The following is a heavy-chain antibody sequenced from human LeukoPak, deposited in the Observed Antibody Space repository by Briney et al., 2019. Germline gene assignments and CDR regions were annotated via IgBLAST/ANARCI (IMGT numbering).Heavy chain of an antibody. D-gene: IGHD6-19*01. CDR3: ARGANSGWYAEYFQH. CDR1: GFTSSAFW. CDR2: IKKDGSEK. Sequence: GGSLRLSCVASGFTSSAFWMSWVRRPPGKGLEWVANIKKDGSEKEYVDSVKGRFSIFRDNAKNSVYLQMNSLRAEDTAVYYCARGANSGWYAEYFQHWGQGTLVTVSS. V-gene: IGHV3-7*01. J-gene: IGHJ1*01.